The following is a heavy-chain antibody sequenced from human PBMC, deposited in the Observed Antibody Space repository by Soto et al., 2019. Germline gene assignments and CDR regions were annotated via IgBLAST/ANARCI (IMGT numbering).Heavy chain of an antibody. D-gene: IGHD1-26*01. CDR1: GYTFTSYA. CDR2: INAGNGNT. J-gene: IGHJ5*02. Sequence: ASVKVSCKASGYTFTSYAMHWVRQAPGQRLEWMGWINAGNGNTKYSQKFQGRVTITRDTSASTAYMELSSLRSEDTAEYYCARAPLWELRNWFDPWGQGTLVTVSS. V-gene: IGHV1-3*01. CDR3: ARAPLWELRNWFDP.